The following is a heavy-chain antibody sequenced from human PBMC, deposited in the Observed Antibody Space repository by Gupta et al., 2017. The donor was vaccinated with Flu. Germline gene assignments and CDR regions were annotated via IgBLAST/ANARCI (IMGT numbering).Heavy chain of an antibody. Sequence: EVQLVQSGAEVKKPGESLKISCKGSGYSFTSYWIGWVRQMPGKGLEWMGIIYPGDSDTRYSPSFQGQVTISADKSISTAYLQWSSLKASDTAMYYCARHLGSRAAAGTWENNWFDPWGQGTLVTVSS. D-gene: IGHD6-13*01. J-gene: IGHJ5*02. CDR3: ARHLGSRAAAGTWENNWFDP. CDR1: GYSFTSYW. V-gene: IGHV5-51*01. CDR2: IYPGDSDT.